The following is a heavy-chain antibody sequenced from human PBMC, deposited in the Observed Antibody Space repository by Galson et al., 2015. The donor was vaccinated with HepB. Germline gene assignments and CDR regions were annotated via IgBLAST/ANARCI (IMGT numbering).Heavy chain of an antibody. CDR2: INHSGST. D-gene: IGHD1-26*01. Sequence: ETLSLTCAVYGGSFSGYYWSWIRQPPGKGLEWIGEINHSGSTNYNPSLKSRVTISVDTSKNQFSLKLSSVTAADTAVYYCASSQIMVGATIGAFDIWGQGTMVTVSS. V-gene: IGHV4-34*01. J-gene: IGHJ3*02. CDR3: ASSQIMVGATIGAFDI. CDR1: GGSFSGYY.